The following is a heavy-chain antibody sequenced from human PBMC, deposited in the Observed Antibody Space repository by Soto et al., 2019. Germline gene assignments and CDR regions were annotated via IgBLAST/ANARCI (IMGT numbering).Heavy chain of an antibody. D-gene: IGHD6-19*01. CDR1: GGSISSYY. Sequence: PSETLSLTCTVSGGSISSYYWSWIRQPPGKGLEWIGYIYYSGSTNYNPSLKSRVTISVDTSKNQFSLKLSSVTAADTAVYYCARTSEHWLVGEDDSWGQGTLVTVSS. CDR2: IYYSGST. CDR3: ARTSEHWLVGEDDS. V-gene: IGHV4-59*12. J-gene: IGHJ4*02.